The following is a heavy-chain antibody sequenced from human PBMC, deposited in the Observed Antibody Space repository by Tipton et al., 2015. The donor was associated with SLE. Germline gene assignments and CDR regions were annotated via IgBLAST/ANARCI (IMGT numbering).Heavy chain of an antibody. CDR3: ARDRGSGWFDFDY. J-gene: IGHJ4*02. D-gene: IGHD6-19*01. CDR2: IYSGGST. Sequence: SLRLSCAASRFTFSNSDMSWVRQAPGKGLEWVSVIYSGGSTSYADSVKGRFTISRDNSRNTLYLQMNSLRAEDTAVYYCARDRGSGWFDFDYWGQGTLVTVSS. V-gene: IGHV3-53*05. CDR1: RFTFSNSD.